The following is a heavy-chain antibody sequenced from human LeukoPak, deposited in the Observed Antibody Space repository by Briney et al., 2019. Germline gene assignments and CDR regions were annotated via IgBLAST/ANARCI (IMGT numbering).Heavy chain of an antibody. Sequence: PSEILSLTCTVSGGSISSYYWSWIRQPPGKGLEWIGYIYYSGSTNYNPSLKSRVTISVDTSKNQFSLKLSSVTAADTAVYYCASTEISGYYLRWGQGTLVTVSS. J-gene: IGHJ4*02. D-gene: IGHD3-22*01. V-gene: IGHV4-59*01. CDR1: GGSISSYY. CDR2: IYYSGST. CDR3: ASTEISGYYLR.